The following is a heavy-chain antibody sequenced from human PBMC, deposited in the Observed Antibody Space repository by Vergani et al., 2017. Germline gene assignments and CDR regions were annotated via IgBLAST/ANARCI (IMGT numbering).Heavy chain of an antibody. CDR1: GFTLTSYG. V-gene: IGHV3-33*04. CDR3: ARDRRIMYNWFAP. J-gene: IGHJ5*02. Sequence: QVQLVESGGGVVQPGRSLRLSCATSGFTLTSYGIHWVRQAPGKGPEWVAVTWFDGRNKFYSDSVKGRFIISRDNSKDIVYLQMNSLRVEDTAVYYCARDRRIMYNWFAPGGQETLVMVSS. CDR2: TWFDGRNK.